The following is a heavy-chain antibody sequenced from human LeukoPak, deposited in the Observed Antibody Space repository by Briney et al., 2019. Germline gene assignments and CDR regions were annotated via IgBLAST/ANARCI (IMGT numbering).Heavy chain of an antibody. CDR3: AKDGGYTYGFEWYFDY. CDR2: ISGSGDNT. V-gene: IGHV3-23*01. CDR1: GFTFNSYA. D-gene: IGHD5-18*01. Sequence: PGGSLRLSCAASGFTFNSYAMSWVRQVPGKGLEWVSVISGSGDNTYYADSVKGRFTITRDNTKNTLSLQMNSLRAEDTAIYYCAKDGGYTYGFEWYFDYWGQGTLVTVSS. J-gene: IGHJ4*02.